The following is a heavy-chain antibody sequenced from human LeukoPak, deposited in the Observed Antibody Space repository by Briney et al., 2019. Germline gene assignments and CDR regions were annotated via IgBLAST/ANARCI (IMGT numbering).Heavy chain of an antibody. CDR3: ARDRIAAPPGSEFDP. Sequence: ASVKVSCKASGYTFTSYGISWVRQAPGQGLEWMGWISAYNGNTNYAQKLQGRVTMTTDTSTSTAYMELRSLRSDDTAAYYCARDRIAAPPGSEFDPWGQGTLVTVSS. V-gene: IGHV1-18*01. J-gene: IGHJ5*02. CDR2: ISAYNGNT. CDR1: GYTFTSYG. D-gene: IGHD6-13*01.